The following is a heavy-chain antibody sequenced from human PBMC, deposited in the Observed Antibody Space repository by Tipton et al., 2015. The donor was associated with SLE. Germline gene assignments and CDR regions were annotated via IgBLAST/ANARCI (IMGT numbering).Heavy chain of an antibody. CDR3: ARDPRGSGSSDY. V-gene: IGHV4-59*01. D-gene: IGHD3-22*01. J-gene: IGHJ4*02. Sequence: TLSLTCTVSGGSISSYYWSWIRQPPGKGLEWIGYIYYSGSTNYNPSLKSRVTISVDTSKNQFSLKLSSVTAADTAVYYCARDPRGSGSSDYWGQGTLVTVSS. CDR1: GGSISSYY. CDR2: IYYSGST.